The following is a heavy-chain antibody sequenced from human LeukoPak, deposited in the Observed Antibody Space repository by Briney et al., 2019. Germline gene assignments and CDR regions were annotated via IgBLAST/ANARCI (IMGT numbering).Heavy chain of an antibody. CDR1: GGSISSYN. V-gene: IGHV4-59*01. Sequence: SETLSLTCTVSGGSISSYNWNWIRQSPGKGLEWIGCIYYSGTTNYNPSLESRATISVDTSKNEFSLNLSSVTAADTAVYYCARATGGYYYALDVWGQGTTVTVSS. CDR2: IYYSGTT. CDR3: ARATGGYYYALDV. J-gene: IGHJ6*02. D-gene: IGHD3-16*01.